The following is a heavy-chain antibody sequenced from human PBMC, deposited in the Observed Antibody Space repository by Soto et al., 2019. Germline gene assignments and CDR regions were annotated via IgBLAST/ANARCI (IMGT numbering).Heavy chain of an antibody. J-gene: IGHJ6*03. CDR3: ARDEVVAASSGYYYYYYMDV. CDR2: IWYDGSNK. D-gene: IGHD2-15*01. CDR1: GFTFSSYG. Sequence: GGSLRLSCAASGFTFSSYGMHWVRQAPGKGLEWVAVIWYDGSNKYYADSVKGRFTISRDNSKNTLYLQMNSLRAEDTAVYYCARDEVVAASSGYYYYYYMDVWGKGTTVTVSS. V-gene: IGHV3-33*01.